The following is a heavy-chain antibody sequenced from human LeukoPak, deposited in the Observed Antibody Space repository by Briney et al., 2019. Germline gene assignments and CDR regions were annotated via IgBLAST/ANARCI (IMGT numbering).Heavy chain of an antibody. V-gene: IGHV3-30-3*02. CDR3: AKPLLVLDSSSWYPFDY. CDR1: GFTFSSYA. D-gene: IGHD6-13*01. Sequence: PGGFLRLSCAASGFTFSSYAMHWARQAPGKGLEWVAVISYDGSNKYYADSVKGRFTISRDNSKNTLYLQMNSLRAEDTAVYYCAKPLLVLDSSSWYPFDYWGQGTLVTVSS. CDR2: ISYDGSNK. J-gene: IGHJ4*02.